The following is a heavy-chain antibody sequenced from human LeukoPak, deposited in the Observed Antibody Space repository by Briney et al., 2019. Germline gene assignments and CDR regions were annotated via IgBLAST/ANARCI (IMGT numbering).Heavy chain of an antibody. D-gene: IGHD3-3*01. CDR2: IRSKAYGGTT. Sequence: GGSLRLSCTASGFTFGDYAMSWVRQAPGKGLEWVGFIRSKAYGGTTEYAASVKGRFTISRDDSKSIAYLQMNSLKTEDTAVYYCTREPAIFGVVMGFDYWGQGTLVTVSS. V-gene: IGHV3-49*04. CDR3: TREPAIFGVVMGFDY. J-gene: IGHJ4*02. CDR1: GFTFGDYA.